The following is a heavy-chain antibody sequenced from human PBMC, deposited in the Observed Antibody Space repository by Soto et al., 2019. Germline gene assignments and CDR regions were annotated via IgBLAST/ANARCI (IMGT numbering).Heavy chain of an antibody. Sequence: QVTLKESGPVLVKPSETLTLTCSVSGFSLSDTTMGVSWIRQPPRKALEWLAHIFSNDEKSYSTSLKTRLTISKDTSRSQVVLTLTNMAPVDTATCYRARIQSITWGSYVYGMDVWGQGTTVTVSS. D-gene: IGHD3-16*01. CDR2: IFSNDEK. J-gene: IGHJ6*02. CDR1: GFSLSDTTMG. V-gene: IGHV2-26*01. CDR3: ARIQSITWGSYVYGMDV.